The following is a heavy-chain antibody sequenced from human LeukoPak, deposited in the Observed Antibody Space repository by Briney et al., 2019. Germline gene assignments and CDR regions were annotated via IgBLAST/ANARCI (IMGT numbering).Heavy chain of an antibody. CDR2: MNPNSGNT. CDR3: ARGVSSWRSYYYYGMDV. Sequence: ASMKVSCKASGYTFTSYDINWVRQATGQGLEWMGWMNPNSGNTGYAQKFQGRVTMTRNTSISTAYMELSSLRSEDTAVYYCARGVSSWRSYYYYGMDVWGQGTTVTVSS. J-gene: IGHJ6*02. CDR1: GYTFTSYD. D-gene: IGHD6-13*01. V-gene: IGHV1-8*01.